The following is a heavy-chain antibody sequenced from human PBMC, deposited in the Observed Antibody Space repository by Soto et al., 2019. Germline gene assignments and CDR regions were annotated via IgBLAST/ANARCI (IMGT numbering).Heavy chain of an antibody. CDR1: GGSISSGDYY. J-gene: IGHJ4*02. CDR2: ITYSART. Sequence: PSETLSLTCTVSGGSISSGDYYWSWIRHAPGKGLEWIGYITYSARTNYNPSLKSRVTMSVDTSKNLFSLKLSSVTAADTAVYYCARPRTTGPYIDYWGQGTLVTVSS. CDR3: ARPRTTGPYIDY. V-gene: IGHV4-30-4*08. D-gene: IGHD1-7*01.